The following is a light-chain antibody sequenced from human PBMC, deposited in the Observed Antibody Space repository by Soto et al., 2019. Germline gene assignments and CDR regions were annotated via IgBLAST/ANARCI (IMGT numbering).Light chain of an antibody. CDR1: QSISSW. J-gene: IGKJ1*01. V-gene: IGKV1-5*03. Sequence: DIQMTQSPSTLSASVGDRVTITCRASQSISSWLAWYQQKPGKAPKLLIYKASSLESGVPSRFSGSGSGTEFNLTISSLQPDDFAPYYCQQYKSYSWTFGQGTKVEIK. CDR3: QQYKSYSWT. CDR2: KAS.